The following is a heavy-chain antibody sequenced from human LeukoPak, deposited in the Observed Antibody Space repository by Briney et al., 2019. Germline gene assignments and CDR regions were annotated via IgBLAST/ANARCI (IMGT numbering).Heavy chain of an antibody. D-gene: IGHD3-9*01. J-gene: IGHJ3*02. CDR1: GGTFSSYA. CDR2: IIPIFGTA. V-gene: IGHV1-69*06. Sequence: SVKVSCKASGGTFSSYAISWVRQAPGQGLEWLGGIIPIFGTANYAQKFQGRVTITGYKSTSTAYMELSSPRSEDTAVYYCARVRYYDILTGPIAFDIWGQGTMVTVSS. CDR3: ARVRYYDILTGPIAFDI.